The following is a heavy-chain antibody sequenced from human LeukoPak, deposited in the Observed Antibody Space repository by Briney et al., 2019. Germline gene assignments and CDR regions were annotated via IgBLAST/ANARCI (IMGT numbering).Heavy chain of an antibody. CDR3: AREARSSANKNWFDP. D-gene: IGHD1-26*01. J-gene: IGHJ5*02. CDR1: GGSISSYY. V-gene: IGHV4-4*07. Sequence: SETLSLTCTVSGGSISSYYWSWIRQPAGKGLEWIGRIYTSGSTNYNPSLKSRVTMSVDTSKNQFSLELSSVTAADTAVYYCAREARSSANKNWFDPWGQGTLVTVSS. CDR2: IYTSGST.